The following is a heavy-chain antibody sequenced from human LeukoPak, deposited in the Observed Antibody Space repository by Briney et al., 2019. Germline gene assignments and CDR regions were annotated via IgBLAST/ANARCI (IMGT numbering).Heavy chain of an antibody. Sequence: PGGSLRLSCAASGFTFSSYAMSWVCQAPGKGLEWVSAISGSGGSTYYADSVKGRFTISRDNSKNTLYLQMNSLRAEDTAVYYCAKDLTTGRVGATFDCWGQGTLVTVSS. J-gene: IGHJ4*02. V-gene: IGHV3-23*01. CDR3: AKDLTTGRVGATFDC. D-gene: IGHD1-26*01. CDR1: GFTFSSYA. CDR2: ISGSGGST.